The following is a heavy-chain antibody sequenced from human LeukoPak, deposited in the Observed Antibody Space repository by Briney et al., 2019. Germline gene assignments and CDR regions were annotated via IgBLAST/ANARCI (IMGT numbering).Heavy chain of an antibody. CDR1: GYTFTGYY. V-gene: IGHV1-2*02. Sequence: ASVKVSCKASGYTFTGYYMHWVRQAPGQGLEWMGWINPNSGGTNYAQKFQGRVTMTRDTSISTAYMELSRLRSEDTAVYYCARDPDCSSTSCLSDYWGQGTLVTVSS. CDR3: ARDPDCSSTSCLSDY. J-gene: IGHJ4*02. D-gene: IGHD2-2*01. CDR2: INPNSGGT.